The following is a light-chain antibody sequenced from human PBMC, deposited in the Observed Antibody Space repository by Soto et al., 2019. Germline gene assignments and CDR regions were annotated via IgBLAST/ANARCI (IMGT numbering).Light chain of an antibody. CDR2: NSY. CDR1: SSNIGSKT. Sequence: QSVLTQPPSASGTPGQRVTISCSGSSSNIGSKTVNWYQQLPGTVPELLIYNSYQRPSGVPDRFSGSKSGTSASLAISGLQSEDEADYYCAAWDASLNGYVFGAGTKVTVL. J-gene: IGLJ1*01. CDR3: AAWDASLNGYV. V-gene: IGLV1-44*01.